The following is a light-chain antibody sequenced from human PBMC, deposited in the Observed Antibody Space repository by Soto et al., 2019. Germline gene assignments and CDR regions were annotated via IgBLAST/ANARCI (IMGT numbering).Light chain of an antibody. V-gene: IGKV1-33*01. CDR3: QQFDDVPYS. CDR1: QDITNF. CDR2: DAS. Sequence: DIQMTQSPSSLSASVGDRVTITCQASQDITNFLNWYQQKPGKAPKLLIYDASSLQTEVPSRFSGSGSGTDYSFTISSLQPEDIAKYYCQQFDDVPYSFGQGTKVAIK. J-gene: IGKJ2*03.